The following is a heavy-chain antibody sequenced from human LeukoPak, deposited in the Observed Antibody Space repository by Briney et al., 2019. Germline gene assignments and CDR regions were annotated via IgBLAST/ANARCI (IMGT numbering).Heavy chain of an antibody. CDR3: ARDVHDYDSSGYYRFDY. CDR1: GFSFTSHS. CDR2: ISSESGTK. J-gene: IGHJ4*02. V-gene: IGHV3-48*04. Sequence: GGSLRLSCVASGFSFTSHSMNWVRQAPGKGLEWVSYISSESGTKYHADSVKGRFTISRDNAKNSLYLQMNSLRAEDTAVYYCARDVHDYDSSGYYRFDYWGQGTVVTVSS. D-gene: IGHD3-22*01.